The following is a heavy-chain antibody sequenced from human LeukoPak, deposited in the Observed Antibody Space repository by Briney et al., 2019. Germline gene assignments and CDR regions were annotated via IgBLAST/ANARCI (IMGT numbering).Heavy chain of an antibody. CDR2: INPSGGST. V-gene: IGHV1-46*01. CDR3: ARSSYDSSGYYKTIDY. CDR1: GYTFTSYY. J-gene: IGHJ4*02. D-gene: IGHD3-22*01. Sequence: ASXKVSCKASGYTFTSYYMHWVRQAPGQGLEWMGIINPSGGSTSYAQKFQGRVTMTRDTSTSTVYMELSSLRSEDTAVYYCARSSYDSSGYYKTIDYWGQGTLVTVSS.